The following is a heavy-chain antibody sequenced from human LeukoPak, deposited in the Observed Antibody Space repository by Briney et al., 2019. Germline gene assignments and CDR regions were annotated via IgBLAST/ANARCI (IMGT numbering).Heavy chain of an antibody. CDR1: GGSISNYY. J-gene: IGHJ4*02. Sequence: SSETLSLTCTVSGGSISNYYWSWIRQPPGKGLEWIGYIYYSGSTNYNPSLKSRVTISVDTSKNQFSLKLSSVTAADTAVYYCARAAYSGSYHSDYWGQGTLVTVSS. D-gene: IGHD1-26*01. CDR2: IYYSGST. CDR3: ARAAYSGSYHSDY. V-gene: IGHV4-59*01.